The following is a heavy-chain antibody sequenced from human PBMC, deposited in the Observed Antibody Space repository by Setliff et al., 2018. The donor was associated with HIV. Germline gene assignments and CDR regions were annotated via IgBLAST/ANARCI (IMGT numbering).Heavy chain of an antibody. J-gene: IGHJ6*03. V-gene: IGHV4-38-2*01. CDR2: IYHSGST. CDR3: ARVSQSEQWLVEEGDDYYYSYMDV. Sequence: SETLSLTCAVSGYSISSGYHWGWIRQPPGKGLEWIGSIYHSGSTYYNPSLKSRVSMSVDTSKNQFSLKLSSVTAADTAVYYCARVSQSEQWLVEEGDDYYYSYMDVWGKGTMVTVSS. CDR1: GYSISSGYH. D-gene: IGHD6-19*01.